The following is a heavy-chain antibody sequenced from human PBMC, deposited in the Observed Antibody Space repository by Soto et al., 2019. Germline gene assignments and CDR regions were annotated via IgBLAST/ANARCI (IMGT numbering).Heavy chain of an antibody. Sequence: GGSLRLSCAASGFTFSSYAMHWVRQAPGKGLEWVAVISYDGSNKYYADSVKGRFTISRDNSKNTLYLQMNSLRAEDTAVYYCARDPETYDILTGYYWYYYYYGMDVWGQGTTVTVSS. CDR3: ARDPETYDILTGYYWYYYYYGMDV. CDR1: GFTFSSYA. D-gene: IGHD3-9*01. J-gene: IGHJ6*02. V-gene: IGHV3-30-3*01. CDR2: ISYDGSNK.